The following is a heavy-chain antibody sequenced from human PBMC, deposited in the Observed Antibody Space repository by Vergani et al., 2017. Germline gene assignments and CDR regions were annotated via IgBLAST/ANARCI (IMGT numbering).Heavy chain of an antibody. J-gene: IGHJ6*02. CDR2: IYPGDSDT. CDR1: GYSFTSYW. Sequence: EVQLVQSGAEVKKPGESLKISCKGSGYSFTSYWIGWVRQMPGKGLEWMGIIYPGDSDTRYSPSFQGQVTISADKSISTAYLQWSSLKASDTAMYYCGRRALIAVAGTYYYYGMDVWGQGTTVTVSS. V-gene: IGHV5-51*01. CDR3: GRRALIAVAGTYYYYGMDV. D-gene: IGHD6-19*01.